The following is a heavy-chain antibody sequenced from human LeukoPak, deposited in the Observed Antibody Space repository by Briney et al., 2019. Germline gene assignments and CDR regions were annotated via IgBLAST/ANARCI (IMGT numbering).Heavy chain of an antibody. CDR2: IGNAADT. V-gene: IGHV3-13*01. Sequence: GGSLRLSCAASGFTFDRYDMHWVRLATGKGLEWVSAIGNAADTYYPGSVKGRFTISRENAKNSLYLQMNALRAGDTAVYFCAAGRGQIIDYWGQGTLVTVSS. CDR3: AAGRGQIIDY. CDR1: GFTFDRYD. J-gene: IGHJ4*02.